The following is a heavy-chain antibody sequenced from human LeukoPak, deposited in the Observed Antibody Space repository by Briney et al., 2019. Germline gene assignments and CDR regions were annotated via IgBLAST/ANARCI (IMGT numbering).Heavy chain of an antibody. Sequence: PGGSLRLSCAASGFTFSSSAMSWVRQVPGKGLEWVSGISASGGSTSYADSVQGRFTISRDNSKSTLCLQMNSLRAEDTAVYYCAKQLGYCSDGSCYFPYWGQGTLVTVSS. CDR1: GFTFSSSA. CDR3: AKQLGYCSDGSCYFPY. V-gene: IGHV3-23*01. CDR2: ISASGGST. J-gene: IGHJ4*02. D-gene: IGHD2-15*01.